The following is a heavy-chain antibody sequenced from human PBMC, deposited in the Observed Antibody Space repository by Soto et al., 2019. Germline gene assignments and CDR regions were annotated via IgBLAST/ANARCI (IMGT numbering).Heavy chain of an antibody. CDR3: ARHHGSPDYYNAMDV. J-gene: IGHJ6*02. Sequence: SVKVSCKASGGTFSSYAISWVRQAPGQGLEWMGGIIPIFGTANYAQKFQGRVTITADESTSTAYMELSSLRSEDTAVYYCARHHGSPDYYNAMDVWGQGTTVTVSS. D-gene: IGHD6-13*01. CDR2: IIPIFGTA. CDR1: GGTFSSYA. V-gene: IGHV1-69*13.